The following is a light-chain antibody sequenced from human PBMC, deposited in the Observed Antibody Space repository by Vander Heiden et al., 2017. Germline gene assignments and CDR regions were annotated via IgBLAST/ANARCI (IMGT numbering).Light chain of an antibody. V-gene: IGLV3-1*01. J-gene: IGLJ3*02. Sequence: SYDLTQTPSVSVSPGQTAHISGSGDNLGDKYVCCYQQKPGQSPVLVIFQHNKRPSGIPERFSGSNSGNTATLTIRGTQTLDEADYYCQTWDSPTSGVFGGGTKLTVL. CDR3: QTWDSPTSGV. CDR1: NLGDKY. CDR2: QHN.